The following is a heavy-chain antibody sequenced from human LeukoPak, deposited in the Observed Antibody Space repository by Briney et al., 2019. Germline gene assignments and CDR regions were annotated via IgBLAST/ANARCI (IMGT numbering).Heavy chain of an antibody. CDR2: ISPTGSTT. D-gene: IGHD6-6*01. Sequence: GGSLRLSCAASGFSFRSHWMHWARQLPGKGLVWVSRISPTGSTTSYADSVKGRFTVSRDNAKNTLYLQVNNLRAEDTAVYYCARGPNSNWSGLDFWGQGTLLTVSS. CDR3: ARGPNSNWSGLDF. V-gene: IGHV3-74*01. J-gene: IGHJ4*02. CDR1: GFSFRSHW.